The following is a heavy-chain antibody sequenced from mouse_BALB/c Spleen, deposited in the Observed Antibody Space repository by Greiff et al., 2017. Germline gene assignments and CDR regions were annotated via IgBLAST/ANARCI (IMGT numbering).Heavy chain of an antibody. Sequence: EVQLQQTGPELVKPGASVKISCKASGYSFTDYIMLWVKQSHGKSLEWIGNINPYYGSTSYNLKFKGKATLTVDKSSSTAYMQLNSLTSEDSAVYYCARSHYYGSYYYAMDYWGQGTSVTVSS. V-gene: IGHV1-39*01. D-gene: IGHD1-2*01. CDR1: GYSFTDYI. CDR3: ARSHYYGSYYYAMDY. J-gene: IGHJ4*01. CDR2: INPYYGST.